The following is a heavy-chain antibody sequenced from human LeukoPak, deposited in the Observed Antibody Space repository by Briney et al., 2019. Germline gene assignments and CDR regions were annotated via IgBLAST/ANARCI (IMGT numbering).Heavy chain of an antibody. CDR1: GFTFSSYW. J-gene: IGHJ4*02. CDR3: AKAGSISRYCTNGLCYDFDY. D-gene: IGHD2-8*01. V-gene: IGHV3-23*01. Sequence: GGSLRLSCAASGFTFSSYWMSWVRQAPGKGLEWVSAISGSGGSTYYADSVKGRFTISRDNAKNTLYLQMNSLRAEDTAVYYCAKAGSISRYCTNGLCYDFDYWGQGTLVTVSS. CDR2: ISGSGGST.